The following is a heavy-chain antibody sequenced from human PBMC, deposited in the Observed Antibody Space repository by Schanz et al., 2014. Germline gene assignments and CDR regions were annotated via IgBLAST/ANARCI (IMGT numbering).Heavy chain of an antibody. CDR3: AKDRQNRVNRVGYYYGMDV. J-gene: IGHJ6*02. CDR1: GFTFSTYS. V-gene: IGHV3-21*04. Sequence: EVQLVESGGGLVQPGGSLRLSCAASGFTFSTYSMNWVRQAPGKGLEWVSSISIRSAFVYYADSVKGRFTISRDNAKSSLYLQMNSLRAEDTALYYCAKDRQNRVNRVGYYYGMDVWGQGTTVTVSS. CDR2: ISIRSAFV. D-gene: IGHD3-16*01.